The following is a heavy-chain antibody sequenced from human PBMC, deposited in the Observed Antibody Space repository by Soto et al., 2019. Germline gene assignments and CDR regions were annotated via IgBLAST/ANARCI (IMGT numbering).Heavy chain of an antibody. J-gene: IGHJ4*02. Sequence: QLQLQESGPGLVKASETLSLICTVSGDSISSSSYYWGWIRQPPGKGLEWIGNIYYSGSTYYNPSLKSRVTIPVGTSKKPVPLKVGSVAAAETACYYWASQYKSSWYVRPLDYLGQGTLVTVSS. CDR3: ASQYKSSWYVRPLDY. CDR2: IYYSGST. V-gene: IGHV4-39*01. CDR1: GDSISSSSYY. D-gene: IGHD6-13*01.